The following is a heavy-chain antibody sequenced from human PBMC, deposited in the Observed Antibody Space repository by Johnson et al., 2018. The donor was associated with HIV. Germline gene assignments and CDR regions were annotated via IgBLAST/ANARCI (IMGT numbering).Heavy chain of an antibody. J-gene: IGHJ3*02. CDR2: ISYDGSNK. CDR1: GFTFSSYA. Sequence: QVQLVESGGGVVRPGRSLRLSCAASGFTFSSYAMHWVRQAPGKGLEWVAVISYDGSNKYYADSVKGRFTISRDNSKNTLYLQMNSLRAEDTAVYYCARERYCSSTSCYFSRPPDAFDIWGQGTMVTVSS. CDR3: ARERYCSSTSCYFSRPPDAFDI. V-gene: IGHV3-30*04. D-gene: IGHD2-2*01.